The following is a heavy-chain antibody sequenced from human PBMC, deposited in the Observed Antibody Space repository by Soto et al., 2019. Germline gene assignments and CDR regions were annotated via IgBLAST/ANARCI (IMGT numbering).Heavy chain of an antibody. Sequence: QLLLVESGSGLVRPSEALSLSCNVSGGSLSVGGCSWAWIRLPVGKGLEWIGYIFDTGNTYFSASLKSRPSMSVDTSRNQFSTQLASVTAAATAMYYCACLNGYNRYFDHWGRGTLVTVSS. D-gene: IGHD5-12*01. V-gene: IGHV4-30-2*01. CDR2: IFDTGNT. J-gene: IGHJ2*01. CDR3: ACLNGYNRYFDH. CDR1: GGSLSVGGCS.